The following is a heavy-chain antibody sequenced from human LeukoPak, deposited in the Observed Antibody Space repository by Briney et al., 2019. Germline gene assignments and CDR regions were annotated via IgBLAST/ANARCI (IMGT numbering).Heavy chain of an antibody. CDR1: GFTFSSYW. CDR2: INSDGSST. D-gene: IGHD5-24*01. Sequence: PGGSLRLSCAASGFTFSSYWMHWVRPAPGKGLVWVSRINSDGSSTSYADSVKGRFTIFRDNAKKTLYLQMNSLRAEDTAVYYCAGNGYNYYFDHWGQGTLVTVSS. CDR3: AGNGYNYYFDH. V-gene: IGHV3-74*01. J-gene: IGHJ4*02.